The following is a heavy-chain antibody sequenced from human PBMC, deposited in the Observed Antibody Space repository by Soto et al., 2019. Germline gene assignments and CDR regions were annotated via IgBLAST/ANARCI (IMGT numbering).Heavy chain of an antibody. CDR3: ARVEYSGYPRI. CDR1: GGSISSYY. V-gene: IGHV4-59*01. D-gene: IGHD5-12*01. CDR2: IYFSGST. Sequence: QVQLQESGPGLVKPSETLSLTCTVSGGSISSYYWSWIRQSRGKRLERNGYIYFSGSTNYNPSLKSRVTVSGDTSKNQFSLKLTSVTAADTALYYCARVEYSGYPRIWGQGTLVTVSS. J-gene: IGHJ4*02.